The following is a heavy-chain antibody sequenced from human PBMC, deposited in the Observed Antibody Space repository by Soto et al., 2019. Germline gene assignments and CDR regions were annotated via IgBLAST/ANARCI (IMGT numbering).Heavy chain of an antibody. CDR3: ARILVPDNWFDP. CDR1: GDSISNDEYS. J-gene: IGHJ5*02. CDR2: IYHTGST. V-gene: IGHV4-30-2*01. D-gene: IGHD2-15*01. Sequence: SETLSLTCGVSGDSISNDEYSWSWIRQPPGRGLEWLGYIYHTGSTYYILSLESRLTMSLDRSKNHFSLRLTSVTAADTAVYYCARILVPDNWFDPWGQGVLVTVSS.